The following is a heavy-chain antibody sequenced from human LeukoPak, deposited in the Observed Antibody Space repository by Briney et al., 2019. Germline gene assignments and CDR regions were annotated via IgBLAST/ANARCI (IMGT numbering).Heavy chain of an antibody. V-gene: IGHV3-30*18. J-gene: IGHJ4*02. Sequence: PGRSLRLSCAASGFTFSSYGMHWVRQAPGKGLEWVAVISYDGSNKYYADSVKGRFTISRGNSKNTLYLQMNSLRAEDTAVYYCAKESYGSGSYAFDYWGQGTLVTVSS. CDR3: AKESYGSGSYAFDY. CDR2: ISYDGSNK. CDR1: GFTFSSYG. D-gene: IGHD3-10*01.